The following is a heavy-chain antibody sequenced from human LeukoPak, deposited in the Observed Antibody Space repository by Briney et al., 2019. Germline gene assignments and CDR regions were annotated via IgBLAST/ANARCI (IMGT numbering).Heavy chain of an antibody. J-gene: IGHJ4*02. Sequence: GASVKVSCKASGYTFTGPYMHWVRQAPGQGLEWMGWINPNSGGTKYALKFQGRVTMIRDTSINTAYMELSRLRSDDTAVYYCARGDGSSWTNFDFWGQGTLVTVSS. CDR3: ARGDGSSWTNFDF. CDR2: INPNSGGT. CDR1: GYTFTGPY. D-gene: IGHD6-13*01. V-gene: IGHV1-2*02.